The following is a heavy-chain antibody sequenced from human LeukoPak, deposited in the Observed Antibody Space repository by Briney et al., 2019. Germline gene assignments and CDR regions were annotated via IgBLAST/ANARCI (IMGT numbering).Heavy chain of an antibody. Sequence: ASVKVSCKASGYTFTGYYMHWVRQAPGQGLEWMGWINPNSGGTNYAQKFQGRVTMTRDTSISTAYMELSRLRSDDTAVYYCARGELLLDYYYYYMDVWGKGTTVTVSS. V-gene: IGHV1-2*02. J-gene: IGHJ6*03. CDR3: ARGELLLDYYYYYMDV. CDR2: INPNSGGT. CDR1: GYTFTGYY. D-gene: IGHD1-26*01.